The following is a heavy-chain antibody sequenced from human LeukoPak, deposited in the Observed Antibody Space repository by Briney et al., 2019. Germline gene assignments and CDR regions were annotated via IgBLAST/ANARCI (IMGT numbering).Heavy chain of an antibody. CDR1: GFTFSDYY. CDR3: ARVRGSYSVDY. CDR2: NSNTGSTT. D-gene: IGHD1-26*01. J-gene: IGHJ4*02. V-gene: IGHV3-11*04. Sequence: GGSLRLSCAVSGFTFSDYYMSWIRQAPGGGLEWVSYNSNTGSTTQYADSVKGRFPISRDNAKNSLHLQMNSLRAEDTAVYYCARVRGSYSVDYWGQGTLVTVSS.